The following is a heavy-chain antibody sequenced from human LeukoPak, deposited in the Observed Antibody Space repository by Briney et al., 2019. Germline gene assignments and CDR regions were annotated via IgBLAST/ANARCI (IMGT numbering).Heavy chain of an antibody. CDR3: ARVFGIAARCFDY. CDR2: INPNSGGT. J-gene: IGHJ4*02. CDR1: GYTFTGYY. Sequence: GASVKVSCKASGYTFTGYYMHWVRQAPGQGLEWMGWINPNSGGTNYAQKFQGRVTMTRDTSISTAYVELSRLRSDDTAVYYCARVFGIAARCFDYWGQGTLVTVSS. V-gene: IGHV1-2*02. D-gene: IGHD6-6*01.